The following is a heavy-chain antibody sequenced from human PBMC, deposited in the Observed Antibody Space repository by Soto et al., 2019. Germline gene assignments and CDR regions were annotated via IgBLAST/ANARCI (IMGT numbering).Heavy chain of an antibody. CDR2: ISDSGVT. D-gene: IGHD3-10*01. J-gene: IGHJ3*02. CDR1: GGSIIRSF. Sequence: QVQLQESGPRLVKSSETLSLVCSVSGGSIIRSFLCWIRQPPGKGLEYLGYISDSGVTDYDPSLNSRVTISVDTSKNQLSLKLTSVTAADTAVYYCARGDGDFSGPDTFDIWGQGTMVTVSS. V-gene: IGHV4-59*01. CDR3: ARGDGDFSGPDTFDI.